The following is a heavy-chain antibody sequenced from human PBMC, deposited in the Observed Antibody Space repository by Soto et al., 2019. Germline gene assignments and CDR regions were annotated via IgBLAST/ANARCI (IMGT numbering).Heavy chain of an antibody. D-gene: IGHD6-6*01. V-gene: IGHV3-23*01. CDR3: AKERYSGSSGWFEP. J-gene: IGHJ5*02. Sequence: GWSLRLSCAASGFTVSISAMSWVRQAPGKGLEWVAAISGSGCSTYYADSVKGRFTISRDNSKNTLYLQMNSLRAEETAVYYCAKERYSGSSGWFEPWGPGTLVTVSS. CDR1: GFTVSISA. CDR2: ISGSGCST.